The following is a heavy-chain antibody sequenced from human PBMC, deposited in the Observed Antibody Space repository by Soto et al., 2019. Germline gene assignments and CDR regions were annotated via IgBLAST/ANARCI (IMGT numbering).Heavy chain of an antibody. CDR2: IYTSGST. J-gene: IGHJ6*02. Sequence: SETLSLTCTVSGGSISSSSYYWSWIRQPAGKGLEWIGRIYTSGSTNYNPSLKSRVTMSVDTSKNQFSLKLSSVTAADTAVYYCARANGDYYYYGMDVWGQGTTVTVSS. CDR1: GGSISSSSYY. D-gene: IGHD4-17*01. V-gene: IGHV4-61*02. CDR3: ARANGDYYYYGMDV.